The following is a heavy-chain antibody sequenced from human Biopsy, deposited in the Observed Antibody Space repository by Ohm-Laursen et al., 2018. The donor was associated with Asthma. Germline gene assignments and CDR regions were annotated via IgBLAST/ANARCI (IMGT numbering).Heavy chain of an antibody. J-gene: IGHJ4*02. V-gene: IGHV3-30*18. D-gene: IGHD1-26*01. CDR2: ISFDGSNK. CDR3: AKDVFPGWELRRGPDY. Sequence: SLRLSCTATGFTFSNYGMHWVRQAPGKGLDWVAVISFDGSNKNYTDSVKGRFTISGDNSRNTLHLQMNSLRAEDTAVYYCAKDVFPGWELRRGPDYWGQGTLVTVSS. CDR1: GFTFSNYG.